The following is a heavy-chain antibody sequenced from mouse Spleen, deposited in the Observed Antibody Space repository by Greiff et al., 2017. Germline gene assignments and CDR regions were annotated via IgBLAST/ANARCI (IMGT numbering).Heavy chain of an antibody. CDR3: ARHKYGNFLYAMDY. J-gene: IGHJ4*01. Sequence: QVQLQQSGPGLVAPSQSLSITCTISGFSLTSYGVHWVRQPPGKGLEWLVVIWSDGSTTYNSALKSRLSISKDNSKSQVFLKMNSLQTDDTAMYYCARHKYGNFLYAMDYWGQGTSVTVSS. CDR1: GFSLTSYG. D-gene: IGHD2-10*02. CDR2: IWSDGST. V-gene: IGHV2-6-1*01.